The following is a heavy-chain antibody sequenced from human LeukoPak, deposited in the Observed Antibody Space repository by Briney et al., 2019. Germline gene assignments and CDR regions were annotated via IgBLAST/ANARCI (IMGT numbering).Heavy chain of an antibody. CDR1: GYTFTSYY. CDR3: ARDGDSSGYYYDYAFDI. D-gene: IGHD3-22*01. Sequence: ASVKVSCKASGYTFTSYYMHWVRQAPGQGLEWMGIINPSGGSTSYAQKFQGRVTITADESTSTAYMELSSLRSEDTAVYYCARDGDSSGYYYDYAFDIWGQGTMVTVSS. J-gene: IGHJ3*02. CDR2: INPSGGST. V-gene: IGHV1-46*01.